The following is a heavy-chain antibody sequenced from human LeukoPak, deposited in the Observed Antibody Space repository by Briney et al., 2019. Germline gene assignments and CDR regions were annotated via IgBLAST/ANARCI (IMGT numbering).Heavy chain of an antibody. CDR3: ARVQYDFWSGYYNHYYYYMDV. D-gene: IGHD3-3*01. V-gene: IGHV1-8*03. CDR1: GYTFTNYY. J-gene: IGHJ6*03. CDR2: MNPNSGNT. Sequence: GASVRVSCKASGYTFTNYYIHWVRQATGQGLEWMGWMNPNSGNTGYAQKFQGRVTITRNTSISTAYMELSSLRSEDTAVYYCARVQYDFWSGYYNHYYYYMDVWGKGTTVTVSS.